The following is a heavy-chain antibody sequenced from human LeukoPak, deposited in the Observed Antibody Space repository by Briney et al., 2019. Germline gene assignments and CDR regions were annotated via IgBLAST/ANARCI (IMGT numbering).Heavy chain of an antibody. V-gene: IGHV4-34*01. CDR2: NKHSGST. CDR3: ARARMITFGGVIARYDY. J-gene: IGHJ4*02. CDR1: GGSLSGYY. D-gene: IGHD3-16*02. Sequence: SETLSLTCAVYGGSLSGYYWSWIRQPPGKGLEWIGENKHSGSTNYDPSLKSRVTISRDTSKNQLSLKLSSVTAADTAVYYCARARMITFGGVIARYDYWGQGTLVTVSS.